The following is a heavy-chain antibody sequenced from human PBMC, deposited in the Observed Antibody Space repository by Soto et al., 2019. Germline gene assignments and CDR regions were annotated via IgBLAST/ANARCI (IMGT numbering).Heavy chain of an antibody. D-gene: IGHD6-6*01. V-gene: IGHV4-39*01. CDR3: ARHIEYIDY. CDR1: GGSISSSSYY. Sequence: QLQLQESGPGLVKPSETLSLTCTVSGGSISSSSYYWGWIRQPQGKGLEGIGSINYSGSTYYTPTIKSRVTISVDTSKNQFSLKLSSVTAADTAVYYCARHIEYIDYWGQGTLVTVSS. CDR2: INYSGST. J-gene: IGHJ4*02.